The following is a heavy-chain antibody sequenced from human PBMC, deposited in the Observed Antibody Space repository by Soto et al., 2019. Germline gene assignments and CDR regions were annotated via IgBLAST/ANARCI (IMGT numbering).Heavy chain of an antibody. V-gene: IGHV3-66*01. J-gene: IGHJ3*02. CDR3: AREPRYCRVGSCSITGDAYDI. CDR1: GFIVSNTY. Sequence: EVQLVESGGGLVQPGGSLRLSCTASGFIVSNTYVNWVRQAPGKGLEWVSVISNRGDTHYADSVRVRFSLSRDISDNTLHLQMNNLRVEDTAVYYCAREPRYCRVGSCSITGDAYDIWGQGTMVTVSS. D-gene: IGHD2-15*01. CDR2: ISNRGDT.